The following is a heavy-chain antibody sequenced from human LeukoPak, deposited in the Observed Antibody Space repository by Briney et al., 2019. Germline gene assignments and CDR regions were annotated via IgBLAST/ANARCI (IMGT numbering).Heavy chain of an antibody. CDR1: GYTFTSYD. Sequence: VASVKVYCKASGYTFTSYDINWVRQATGQGLEWMGWMNPNSGNTGYAQKFQGRVTMTRNTSISTAYMELSSLRSEDTAVYYCARGDSSSSRGFWFDPWGQGTLVTVSS. V-gene: IGHV1-8*01. J-gene: IGHJ5*02. CDR3: ARGDSSSSRGFWFDP. CDR2: MNPNSGNT. D-gene: IGHD6-6*01.